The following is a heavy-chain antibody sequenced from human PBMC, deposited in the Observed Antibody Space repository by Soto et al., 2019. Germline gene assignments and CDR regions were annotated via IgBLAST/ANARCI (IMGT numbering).Heavy chain of an antibody. V-gene: IGHV3-23*01. CDR2: VTANGGST. Sequence: GGSLRLSCAATGFTFSVYAMTWVRQAPGKGLEWVSAVTANGGSTYSADSVKGRFTISRDNSKNTLFLQMNSLRAEDTAVYYCASLGVGNWANYYYYYGMDVWGQGTTVTVSS. D-gene: IGHD7-27*01. J-gene: IGHJ6*02. CDR1: GFTFSVYA. CDR3: ASLGVGNWANYYYYYGMDV.